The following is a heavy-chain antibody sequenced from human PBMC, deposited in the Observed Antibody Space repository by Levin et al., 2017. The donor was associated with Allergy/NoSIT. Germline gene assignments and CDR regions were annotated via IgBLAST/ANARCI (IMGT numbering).Heavy chain of an antibody. D-gene: IGHD6-13*01. CDR1: GYTFTAYY. CDR3: ARDQLGSSYDS. CDR2: INPSSGGT. Sequence: ASVKVSCKASGYTFTAYYIHWVRQAPGQGLEWMGYINPSSGGTKYGQKFQGRVTMTRDTSISTFYMELSSLASDDTAVYYCARDQLGSSYDSWGQGTLVTVPS. V-gene: IGHV1-2*02. J-gene: IGHJ4*02.